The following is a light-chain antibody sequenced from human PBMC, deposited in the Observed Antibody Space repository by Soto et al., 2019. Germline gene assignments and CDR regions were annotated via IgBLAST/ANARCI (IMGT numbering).Light chain of an antibody. CDR1: SSDVGSYNL. Sequence: QSALTQPASVSGSPGQSITISCTGTSSDVGSYNLVSWYQQHPGKVPKIMIYEASKRPSGAPNRLSGSKSGNTASLTISWLQAEDEADYYCCSYAGSSTWVFGTGTKVTVL. CDR3: CSYAGSSTWV. J-gene: IGLJ1*01. V-gene: IGLV2-23*01. CDR2: EAS.